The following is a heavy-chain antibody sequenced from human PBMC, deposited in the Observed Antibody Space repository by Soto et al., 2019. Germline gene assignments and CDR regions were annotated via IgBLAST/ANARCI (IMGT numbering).Heavy chain of an antibody. CDR3: ARGDYYGSGSYYKGFDY. J-gene: IGHJ4*02. CDR1: GGSISSYY. CDR2: IYTSGST. V-gene: IGHV4-4*07. Sequence: SETLSLTCTVSGGSISSYYWSWIRPPAGKGLEWIGRIYTSGSTNYNPSLKSRVTMSVDTSKNQFSLKLSSVTAADTAVYYCARGDYYGSGSYYKGFDYWGQGTLVTVSS. D-gene: IGHD3-10*01.